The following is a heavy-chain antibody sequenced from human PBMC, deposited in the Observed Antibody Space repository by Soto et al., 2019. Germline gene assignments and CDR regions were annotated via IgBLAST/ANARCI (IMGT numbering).Heavy chain of an antibody. CDR2: IYYSGST. CDR3: ARESSSSPFDY. V-gene: IGHV4-30-4*01. D-gene: IGHD6-6*01. Sequence: SETLSLTCTVSGGSISSGDHYWSWIRQPPGKGLEWIGYIYYSGSTYYNPSLKSRVTISVDTSKNQFSLKLSSVTAADTAVYYCARESSSSPFDYWGQGTLVTVSS. CDR1: GGSISSGDHY. J-gene: IGHJ4*02.